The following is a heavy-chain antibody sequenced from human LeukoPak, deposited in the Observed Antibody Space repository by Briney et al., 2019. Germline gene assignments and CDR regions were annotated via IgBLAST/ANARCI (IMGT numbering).Heavy chain of an antibody. V-gene: IGHV3-7*03. J-gene: IGHJ4*02. D-gene: IGHD3-10*01. CDR3: AKFGDYYGSRSYLFDY. Sequence: GGSLRLSCAASGYTFSTYWMAWVRQAPGKGLEWVANIKQDGGETYYVESARGRFTISRDNAKNSLYLQMNSLRAEDTAVYYCAKFGDYYGSRSYLFDYWGQGTLVTVSS. CDR1: GYTFSTYW. CDR2: IKQDGGET.